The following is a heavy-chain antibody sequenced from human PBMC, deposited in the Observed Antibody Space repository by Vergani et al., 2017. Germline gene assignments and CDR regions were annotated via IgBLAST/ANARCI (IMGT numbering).Heavy chain of an antibody. J-gene: IGHJ5*02. CDR2: IRYDGSNK. D-gene: IGHD6-13*01. CDR3: AKEESSSWYSTWFDP. Sequence: QVQLVESGGGVVQPGGSLRLSCAASGFTFSSYGMHWVRQAPGKGLEWVAFIRYDGSNKYYADSVKGRFTISRDNSKNTRYLQMNSLRAEDTAVFYCAKEESSSWYSTWFDPWGQGTLVTVSS. V-gene: IGHV3-30*02. CDR1: GFTFSSYG.